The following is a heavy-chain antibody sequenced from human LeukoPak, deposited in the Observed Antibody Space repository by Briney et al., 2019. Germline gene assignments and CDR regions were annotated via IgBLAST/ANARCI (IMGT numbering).Heavy chain of an antibody. CDR3: ARDRDYAPPFDP. Sequence: ASVKVSCEASGYTFTGYYMHWVRQAPGQGLEWMGWINPNSGGTNYAQKFQGRVTMTRDTSISTAYMELSRLRSDDTAVYYCARDRDYAPPFDPWGQGTLVTVSS. V-gene: IGHV1-2*02. CDR2: INPNSGGT. D-gene: IGHD2-2*01. CDR1: GYTFTGYY. J-gene: IGHJ5*02.